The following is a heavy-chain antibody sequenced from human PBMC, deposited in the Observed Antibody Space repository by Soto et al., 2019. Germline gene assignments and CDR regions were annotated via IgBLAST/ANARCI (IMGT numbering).Heavy chain of an antibody. CDR1: GFTFSSYG. Sequence: GGSLRLSCAASGFTFSSYGMHGVRQAPGKGLEWVAVISYDGSNKYYADSVKGRFTISRDNSKNTLYLQMNSLRAEDTAVYYCAKVESDDSSGYWFDPWGQGTLVTVSS. CDR3: AKVESDDSSGYWFDP. V-gene: IGHV3-30*18. CDR2: ISYDGSNK. J-gene: IGHJ5*02. D-gene: IGHD3-22*01.